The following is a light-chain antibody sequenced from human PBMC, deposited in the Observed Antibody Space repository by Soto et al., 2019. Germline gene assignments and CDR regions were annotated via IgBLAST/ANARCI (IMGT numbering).Light chain of an antibody. Sequence: QLVLTQPPSASGTPGQRVTISCSGSSSNIRSNTVNWYQQLPGTAPKLLIYGNNQRPSGVPDRFSASESGTSASLAISGLQSDDEADYYCATWDDSLNGRVFGGGTKVTVL. V-gene: IGLV1-44*01. CDR2: GNN. CDR3: ATWDDSLNGRV. CDR1: SSNIRSNT. J-gene: IGLJ3*02.